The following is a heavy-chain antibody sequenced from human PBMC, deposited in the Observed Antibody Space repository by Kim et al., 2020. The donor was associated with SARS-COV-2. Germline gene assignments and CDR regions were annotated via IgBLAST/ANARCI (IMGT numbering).Heavy chain of an antibody. J-gene: IGHJ5*02. CDR2: IYWDDDK. CDR1: GFSLSTSGVG. V-gene: IGHV2-5*02. D-gene: IGHD3-22*01. CDR3: AHRRGVVVITEYNWFDP. Sequence: SGPTLVKPTQTLTLTCTFSGFSLSTSGVGVGWIRQPPGKALEWLALIYWDDDKRYSPSLKSRLTITKDTSKNQVVLTMTNMDPVDTATYYCAHRRGVVVITEYNWFDPWGQGTLVTVSS.